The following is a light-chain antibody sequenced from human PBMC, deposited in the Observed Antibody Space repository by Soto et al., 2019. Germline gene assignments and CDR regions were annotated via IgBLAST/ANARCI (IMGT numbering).Light chain of an antibody. CDR2: AAS. J-gene: IGKJ1*01. V-gene: IGKV1-39*01. CDR3: QQSYSTPRT. CDR1: QTISSW. Sequence: DIQMTQSPSTLSGSVGDRVTITCRASQTISSWLAWYQQKPGKAPKLLIYAASSVQSGVPSRFSGRGSGTDFTLTISSLQPEDFTTYYCQQSYSTPRTFGQGTKVDIK.